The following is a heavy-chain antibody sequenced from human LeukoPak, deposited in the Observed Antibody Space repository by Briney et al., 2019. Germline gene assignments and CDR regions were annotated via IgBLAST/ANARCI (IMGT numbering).Heavy chain of an antibody. CDR2: VYYNGNT. D-gene: IGHD3-22*01. J-gene: IGHJ5*02. CDR1: GGSITSSNYY. V-gene: IGHV4-39*07. Sequence: SETLSLTCSVSGGSITSSNYYWGWIRQPPGKGLEWIANVYYNGNTYYSPSLKSRITISVDVSKNQFSLKVTSVTAADTAVYYCARDYYDSSGYLVFGFDPWGQGTLVTVSS. CDR3: ARDYYDSSGYLVFGFDP.